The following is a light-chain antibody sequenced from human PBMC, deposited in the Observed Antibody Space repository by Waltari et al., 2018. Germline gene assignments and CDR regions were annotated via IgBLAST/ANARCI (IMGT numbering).Light chain of an antibody. CDR2: EVY. CDR3: SSYAGSNNLGV. CDR1: SSDVGGSSY. Sequence: QSALTQPPSASGSPGQSVTISCTGTSSDVGGSSYVPWYQPPPGKAPKLIIYEVYKRPSGVPDRFSGSKSGNTASLTVSGLQAEDEADYYCSSYAGSNNLGVFGTGTKVTVL. V-gene: IGLV2-8*01. J-gene: IGLJ1*01.